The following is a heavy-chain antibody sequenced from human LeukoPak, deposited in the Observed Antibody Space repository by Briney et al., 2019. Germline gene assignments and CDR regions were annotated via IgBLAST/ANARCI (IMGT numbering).Heavy chain of an antibody. CDR1: GFTFYDYA. CDR3: AKDTSARIGSAFDY. CDR2: ISWNSGSI. D-gene: IGHD6-6*01. J-gene: IGHJ4*02. Sequence: GGSLRLSCAASGFTFYDYAMHWVRQAPGKGLEWVSGISWNSGSIGYADSVKGRFTISRDNAKNSLYLQMNSLRAEDTALYYCAKDTSARIGSAFDYWGQGTLVTVSS. V-gene: IGHV3-9*01.